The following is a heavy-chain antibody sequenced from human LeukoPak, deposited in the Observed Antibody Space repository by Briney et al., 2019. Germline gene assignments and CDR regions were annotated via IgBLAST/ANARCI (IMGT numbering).Heavy chain of an antibody. J-gene: IGHJ5*02. CDR2: INHSGST. CDR3: ARVPRRAHRSSWYFWFDP. D-gene: IGHD6-13*01. CDR1: GGSFSGYY. V-gene: IGHV4-34*01. Sequence: PSETQSLTCAVYGGSFSGYYWSWIRQPPGKGLEWIGEINHSGSTNYNPSLKSRVTISVDTSKNQFSLKLSSVTAADTAVYYCARVPRRAHRSSWYFWFDPWGQGTLVTVSS.